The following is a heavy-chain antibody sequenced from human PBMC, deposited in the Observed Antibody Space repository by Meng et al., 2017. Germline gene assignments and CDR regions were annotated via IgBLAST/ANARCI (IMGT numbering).Heavy chain of an antibody. CDR2: IYYSGST. J-gene: IGHJ5*02. CDR3: ARVPYYGSGSYQYNWFDP. Sequence: HLMRQGPGPGLGKPSETLSLTCTVSGGSISSSSYYGGWIRQPPGKGLEWIGSIYYSGSTYYNPSLKSRVTISVDTSKNQFSLKLSSVTAADTAVYYCARVPYYGSGSYQYNWFDPWGQGTLVTVSS. CDR1: GGSISSSSYY. D-gene: IGHD3-10*01. V-gene: IGHV4-39*07.